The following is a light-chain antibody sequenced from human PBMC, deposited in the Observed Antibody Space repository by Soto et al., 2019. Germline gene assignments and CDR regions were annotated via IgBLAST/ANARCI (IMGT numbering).Light chain of an antibody. J-gene: IGKJ1*01. V-gene: IGKV1-39*01. CDR1: QSISTY. Sequence: DIQLTQSPSSLSASVGDRVIITCRASQSISTYLNWYQQKPGRAPKLVIHAASSLQSGAPPRFSGSGSGTDFTLTIFSLQPEDFATYSCQQSYNIPWTFGQGTKVAI. CDR3: QQSYNIPWT. CDR2: AAS.